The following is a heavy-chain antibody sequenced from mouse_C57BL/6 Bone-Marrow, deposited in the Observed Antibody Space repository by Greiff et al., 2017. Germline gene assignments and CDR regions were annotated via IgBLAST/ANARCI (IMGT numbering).Heavy chain of an antibody. V-gene: IGHV5-17*01. Sequence: EVQVVESGGGLVKPGGSLKLSCAASGFTFSDYGMHWVRQAPEKGLEWVAYISSGSSTIYYADTVTGRFTISRDNAKNTLFLQMTSLRSEDTAMYYCARNNGSSFRYFDVWGTGTTVTVSS. CDR3: ARNNGSSFRYFDV. CDR2: ISSGSSTI. J-gene: IGHJ1*03. CDR1: GFTFSDYG. D-gene: IGHD1-1*01.